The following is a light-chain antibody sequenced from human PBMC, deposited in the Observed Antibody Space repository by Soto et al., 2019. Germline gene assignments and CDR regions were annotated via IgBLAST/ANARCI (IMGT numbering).Light chain of an antibody. J-gene: IGKJ1*01. CDR1: QGIRND. Sequence: AIQMTQSPSSLPASVGDRVTITCRASQGIRNDLGWYRQRPGKAPELLIYAASSLQSGVPSRFSGSGSGTDFTLTISSLQPEDFATYYCLQNYNYPRTFGQGTKVEIK. CDR2: AAS. V-gene: IGKV1-6*01. CDR3: LQNYNYPRT.